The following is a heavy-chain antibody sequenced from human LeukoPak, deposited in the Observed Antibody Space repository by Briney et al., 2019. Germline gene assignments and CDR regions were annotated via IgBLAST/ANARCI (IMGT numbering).Heavy chain of an antibody. CDR2: ISAYNGNT. CDR3: ASRIDGDNPHDAFDI. J-gene: IGHJ3*02. V-gene: IGHV1-18*01. Sequence: ASVKVSCKASGYTFTSYGISWVRQAPGQGLEWMGWISAYNGNTNYAQKLQGRVTMTTDTSTSTAYMELRSLRSDDTAAYYCASRIDGDNPHDAFDIWGQGTMVTVSS. D-gene: IGHD4-17*01. CDR1: GYTFTSYG.